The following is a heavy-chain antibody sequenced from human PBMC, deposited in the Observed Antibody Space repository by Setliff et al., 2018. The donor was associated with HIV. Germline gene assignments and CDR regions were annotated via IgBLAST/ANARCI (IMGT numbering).Heavy chain of an antibody. J-gene: IGHJ3*01. D-gene: IGHD4-17*01. CDR1: GGSINSYY. CDR3: ARVQMAYAAFDV. Sequence: SETLSLTCTVSGGSINSYYWSWIRQPPGKGLEWIGYIYATGSTNYNPSLKGRVTVSVDTAKNQFSLKLSSVTAADTAVYYCARVQMAYAAFDVWGQGTMVTVSS. V-gene: IGHV4-4*09. CDR2: IYATGST.